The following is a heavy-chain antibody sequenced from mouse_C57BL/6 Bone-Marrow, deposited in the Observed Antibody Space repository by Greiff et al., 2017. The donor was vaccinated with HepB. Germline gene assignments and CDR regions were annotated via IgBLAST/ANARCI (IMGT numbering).Heavy chain of an antibody. V-gene: IGHV5-4*01. CDR2: ISDGGSYT. J-gene: IGHJ4*01. CDR1: GFTFSSYA. CDR3: ARVTITTVVAEDY. D-gene: IGHD1-1*01. Sequence: EVQGVESGGGLVKPGGSLKLSCAASGFTFSSYAMSWVRQTPEKRLEWVATISDGGSYTYYPENVKGRFTISRDNAKNNLYLQMSHLKSEDTAMYYCARVTITTVVAEDYWGQGTSVTVSS.